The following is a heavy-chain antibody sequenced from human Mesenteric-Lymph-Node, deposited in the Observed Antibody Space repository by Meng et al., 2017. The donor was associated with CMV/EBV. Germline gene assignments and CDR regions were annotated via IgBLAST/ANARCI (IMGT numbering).Heavy chain of an antibody. Sequence: SGFMFDDYAMSWVRQAPGKGLEWVFAINWNGDSTYCPDSVKDRFTISRDSAKNSLYLQMNSLRAEDTALYFCARGPNSRSPYWFFDLWGRGILVTVSS. J-gene: IGHJ2*01. D-gene: IGHD1-26*01. CDR2: INWNGDST. CDR1: GFMFDDYA. CDR3: ARGPNSRSPYWFFDL. V-gene: IGHV3-20*03.